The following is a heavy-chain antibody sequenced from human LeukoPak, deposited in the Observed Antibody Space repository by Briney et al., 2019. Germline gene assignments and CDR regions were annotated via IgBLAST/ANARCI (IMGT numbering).Heavy chain of an antibody. CDR1: GFTFSSYS. V-gene: IGHV3-21*01. D-gene: IGHD6-13*01. CDR2: ISSGSNYM. Sequence: PGGSLRLSCAASGFTFSSYSMNWVRHAPGTGLEWVSTISSGSNYMYYADSVKGRFTISRDNAKDSLHLQMNCLRAEDTAVYYCAKNLGATAATSTYWGQGTLVTVSS. J-gene: IGHJ4*02. CDR3: AKNLGATAATSTY.